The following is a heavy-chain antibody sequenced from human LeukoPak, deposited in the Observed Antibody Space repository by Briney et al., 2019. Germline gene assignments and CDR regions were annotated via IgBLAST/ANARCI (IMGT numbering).Heavy chain of an antibody. V-gene: IGHV5-51*01. CDR1: GYTFTSSW. D-gene: IGHD3-10*01. Sequence: GESLKISCKGSGYTFTSSWIGWVRQMPGKGLEWMGIIYPGDSDTRYSPSFQGQVTISADKSISTAYLQWGSLKASDTAMYYCARHAGGSGSYYFLDYWGQGTLVTVSS. CDR2: IYPGDSDT. J-gene: IGHJ4*02. CDR3: ARHAGGSGSYYFLDY.